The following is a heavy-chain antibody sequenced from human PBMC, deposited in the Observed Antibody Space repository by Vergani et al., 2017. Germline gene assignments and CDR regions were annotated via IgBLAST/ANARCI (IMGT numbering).Heavy chain of an antibody. CDR3: ARAYDILTGYYPSYYFDY. CDR2: IRSDDSRR. V-gene: IGHV3-30*02. D-gene: IGHD3-9*01. CDR1: GFTFNSYG. J-gene: IGHJ4*02. Sequence: QVQLVESGGGVVQPGGSLRLSCAASGFTFNSYGMHWVRQAPGKGLEWVASIRSDDSRRYYGDSMEGPFTISRDNSKNTLYLQMKSLRPEDTAVYYCARAYDILTGYYPSYYFDYWGQGTLVTVSS.